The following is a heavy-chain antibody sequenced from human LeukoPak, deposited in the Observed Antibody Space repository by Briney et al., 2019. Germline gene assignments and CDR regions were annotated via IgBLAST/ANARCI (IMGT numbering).Heavy chain of an antibody. D-gene: IGHD6-13*01. J-gene: IGHJ3*02. CDR3: GRIPAAGSLKGSFDI. CDR1: GYSFTTYW. CDR2: IYPGDSDT. Sequence: GESLKISCKGSGYSFTTYWIGWVRQLPGKGLEWMGIIYPGDSDTTYSPSFQGQVTISADKSISTAYLQWSSLKASDSAMYYCGRIPAAGSLKGSFDIWGQGTMVTVSS. V-gene: IGHV5-51*01.